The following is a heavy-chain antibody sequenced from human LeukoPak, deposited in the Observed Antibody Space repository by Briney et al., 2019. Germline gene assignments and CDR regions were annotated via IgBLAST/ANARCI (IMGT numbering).Heavy chain of an antibody. CDR2: ISYDGSNK. CDR1: GFTFSSYG. Sequence: GRSLRLSWAASGFTFSSYGMHWVRQAPGKGLGWEAVISYDGSNKYYADSVKGRFTISRDNSKNTLYLQMNSLRAEDTAVYYCAKSGGCSSTSCYLVYFDYWGQGTLVTVSS. CDR3: AKSGGCSSTSCYLVYFDY. D-gene: IGHD2-2*01. V-gene: IGHV3-30*18. J-gene: IGHJ4*02.